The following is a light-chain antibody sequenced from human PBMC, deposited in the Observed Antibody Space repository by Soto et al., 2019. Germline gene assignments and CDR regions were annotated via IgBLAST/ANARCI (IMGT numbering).Light chain of an antibody. Sequence: ELVLTQSPGTLSLSPGERATLSCRASQSVSSSYLAWYQQKPGQAPRLLIYGASSRATGIPDRFSGSGSGTVFTLTISRLEPEDFSVYYLQQYGSSTLLTFVQGTKVEIK. CDR1: QSVSSSY. CDR3: QQYGSSTLLT. CDR2: GAS. J-gene: IGKJ1*01. V-gene: IGKV3-20*01.